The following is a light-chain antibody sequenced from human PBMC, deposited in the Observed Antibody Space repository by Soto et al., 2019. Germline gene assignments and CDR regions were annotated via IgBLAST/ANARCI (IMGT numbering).Light chain of an antibody. Sequence: QSVLTQPPSVSGAPGQRVTISCTGSSSNIGAGYDVHWYQQLPGTAPKLLIYGNSNRPSGVPDRFSGSKSGTSASLAITGLQAEVDADYYCQSYDSSLSGSVFGGGTQLTVL. CDR3: QSYDSSLSGSV. J-gene: IGLJ2*01. CDR1: SSNIGAGYD. V-gene: IGLV1-40*01. CDR2: GNS.